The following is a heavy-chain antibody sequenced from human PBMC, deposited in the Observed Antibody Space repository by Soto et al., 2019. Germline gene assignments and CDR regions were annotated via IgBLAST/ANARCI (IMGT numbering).Heavy chain of an antibody. Sequence: GGSLRICCTASGYTFRSYRMSCVRQAPWKWLEWFSGISATGGSTYYADSVKGRFTFSRNNSKTTLYQQMNSLRAEDTAVLYCAKVFIRNCGGDCTVDFWGQGTLVTVSS. D-gene: IGHD2-21*02. V-gene: IGHV3-23*01. CDR1: GYTFRSYR. J-gene: IGHJ4*02. CDR3: AKVFIRNCGGDCTVDF. CDR2: ISATGGST.